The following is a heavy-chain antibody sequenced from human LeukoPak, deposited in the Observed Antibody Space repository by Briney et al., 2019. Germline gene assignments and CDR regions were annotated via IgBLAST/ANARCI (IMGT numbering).Heavy chain of an antibody. CDR1: GYTFTSYG. CDR2: ISAYNGNT. D-gene: IGHD3-22*01. V-gene: IGHV1-18*01. Sequence: ASVKVSCKASGYTFTSYGISWVRQAPGQGLEWMGWISAYNGNTNYAQKLQGRVTMTTDTSTSTAYMELRSLRSDDAAVCYCARVRLHYYDSSGYYLDYWGQGTLVTVSS. J-gene: IGHJ4*02. CDR3: ARVRLHYYDSSGYYLDY.